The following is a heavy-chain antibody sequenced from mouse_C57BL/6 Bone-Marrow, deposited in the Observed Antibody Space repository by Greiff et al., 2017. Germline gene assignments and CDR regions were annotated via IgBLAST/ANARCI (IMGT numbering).Heavy chain of an antibody. CDR2: ISSGGSYT. Sequence: DVKLVESGGDLVKPGGSLKLSCAASGFTFSSYGMSWVRQTPDKRLEWVATISSGGSYTYYPDSVKGRFTISRDKAKNTLYLQLSSLKSEDTAMYSCARHGYDYAWFAYWGQGTLVTVSA. CDR1: GFTFSSYG. D-gene: IGHD2-4*01. CDR3: ARHGYDYAWFAY. V-gene: IGHV5-6*02. J-gene: IGHJ3*01.